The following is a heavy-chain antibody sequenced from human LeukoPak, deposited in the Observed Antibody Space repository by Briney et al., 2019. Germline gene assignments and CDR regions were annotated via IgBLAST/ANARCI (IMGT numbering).Heavy chain of an antibody. V-gene: IGHV3-48*04. Sequence: GGSLRLSCAASEFTFSSYSVNWVRQAPGKGLEWVSYISSSSSTIYYADSVRGRFTISRDNAKNSLYLQMNSLRAEDTAVYYCARAPGGDSLNGYYGMDVWGQGTTVTVSS. D-gene: IGHD4-17*01. J-gene: IGHJ6*02. CDR2: ISSSSSTI. CDR1: EFTFSSYS. CDR3: ARAPGGDSLNGYYGMDV.